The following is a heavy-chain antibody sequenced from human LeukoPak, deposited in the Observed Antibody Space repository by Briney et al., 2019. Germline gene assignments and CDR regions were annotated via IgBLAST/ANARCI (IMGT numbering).Heavy chain of an antibody. CDR2: IYYSGST. D-gene: IGHD3-22*01. CDR1: GGSISSGDYF. J-gene: IGHJ6*02. V-gene: IGHV4-30-4*01. Sequence: SETLSLTCTVSGGSISSGDYFWRGIRQPPGKGLEWIGYIYYSGSTYYNPSLKSRVTISVDTSKNQFSLKLSSVTAADTAVYYCAREIVVVRGGYYYYDGMDVWSQGTTVTVSS. CDR3: AREIVVVRGGYYYYDGMDV.